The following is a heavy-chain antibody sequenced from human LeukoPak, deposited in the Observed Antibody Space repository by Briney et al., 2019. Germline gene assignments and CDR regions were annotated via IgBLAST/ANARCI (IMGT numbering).Heavy chain of an antibody. CDR3: ARGASDSSGPMGSFDY. Sequence: SQTLSLTCAVSGGSISSGGYYWSWIRQPPGKGLEWIGEINHSGSTNYNTSLKSRVTISVDTSKNQFSLKLSSVTAADTAVYYCARGASDSSGPMGSFDYWGQGTLVTVSS. CDR2: INHSGST. D-gene: IGHD3-22*01. J-gene: IGHJ4*02. V-gene: IGHV4-30-2*01. CDR1: GGSISSGGYY.